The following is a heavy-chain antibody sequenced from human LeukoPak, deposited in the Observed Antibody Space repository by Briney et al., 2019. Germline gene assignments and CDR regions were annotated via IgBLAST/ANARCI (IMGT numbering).Heavy chain of an antibody. Sequence: GGSLRLSCAASGFTFSSYAMHWVRQAPGKGLEWVAVISYDGSNKYYAGSVKGRFTISRDNSKNTLYLQMNSLRAEDTAVYYCARDPPVRGTYYFDYWGQGTLVTVSS. V-gene: IGHV3-30*04. J-gene: IGHJ4*02. CDR3: ARDPPVRGTYYFDY. CDR1: GFTFSSYA. CDR2: ISYDGSNK. D-gene: IGHD3-10*01.